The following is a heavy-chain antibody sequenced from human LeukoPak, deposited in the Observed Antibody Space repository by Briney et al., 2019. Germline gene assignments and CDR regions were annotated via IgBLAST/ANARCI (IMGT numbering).Heavy chain of an antibody. CDR2: IYTSGST. J-gene: IGHJ4*02. D-gene: IGHD1-26*01. CDR3: ARENSGSYREFAY. V-gene: IGHV4-4*07. CDR1: GGSVSSYY. Sequence: SETLSLTCTVTGGSVSSYYWSWIRQPAGKGLEWIGRIYTSGSTNYNPSLKSQVTMSVDTSKNQFSLKLSSVTAADTAVFYCARENSGSYREFAYWGQGTLVTVSS.